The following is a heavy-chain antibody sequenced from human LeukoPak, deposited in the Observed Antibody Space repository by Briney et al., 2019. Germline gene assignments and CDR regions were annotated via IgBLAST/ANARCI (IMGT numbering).Heavy chain of an antibody. CDR3: ARLWFGELLTVDY. V-gene: IGHV1-2*02. D-gene: IGHD3-10*01. CDR2: INPNSGGT. J-gene: IGHJ4*02. Sequence: ASVKVSCRASGYTFTGYYMHWVRQAPGQGLEWMGWINPNSGGTNYAQKFQGRVTMTRDTSISTAYMELSRLRSDDTAVYYCARLWFGELLTVDYWGQGTLVTVSS. CDR1: GYTFTGYY.